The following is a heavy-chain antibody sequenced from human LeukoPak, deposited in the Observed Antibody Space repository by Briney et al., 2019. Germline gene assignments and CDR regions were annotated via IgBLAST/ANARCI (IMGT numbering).Heavy chain of an antibody. Sequence: PGRSLRLSCAASGLTFSMYGMHWVRQAPGKGLEWVAVIWHDGSNKYYADSVKGRFTISRDNSKNTLYLQMNSLRPEDTAVYYSAKAYYDTSGYYYFDYWGHGTLVTVSS. CDR3: AKAYYDTSGYYYFDY. CDR1: GLTFSMYG. CDR2: IWHDGSNK. J-gene: IGHJ4*01. D-gene: IGHD3-22*01. V-gene: IGHV3-33*06.